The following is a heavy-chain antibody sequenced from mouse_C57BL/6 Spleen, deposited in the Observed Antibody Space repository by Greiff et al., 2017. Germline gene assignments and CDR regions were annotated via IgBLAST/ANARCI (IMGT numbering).Heavy chain of an antibody. J-gene: IGHJ2*01. Sequence: EVQLQQSGGDLVKPGGSLKLSCAASGFTFSSYGMSWVRQTPDKRLEWVATISSGGSYTYYPDSVKGRFTISRDNAKNTLYLQMSSLKSEDTAMYYCARHGGVVAPLFDYWGQGTTLTVSS. CDR1: GFTFSSYG. V-gene: IGHV5-6*01. CDR2: ISSGGSYT. CDR3: ARHGGVVAPLFDY. D-gene: IGHD1-1*01.